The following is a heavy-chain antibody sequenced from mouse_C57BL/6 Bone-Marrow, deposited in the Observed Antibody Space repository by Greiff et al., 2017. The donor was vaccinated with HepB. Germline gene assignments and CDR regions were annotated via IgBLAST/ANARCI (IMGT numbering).Heavy chain of an antibody. J-gene: IGHJ4*01. Sequence: VQLQQSGAELVKPGASVKLSCTASGFNIKDYYMHWVKQRTEQGLEWIGRIDPEDGETKYAPTFQGKATITADTSSNTSYLQRSSLTSADAAVYYCARGDSAGYGAMDYGGQGTAVTVSS. D-gene: IGHD3-2*02. CDR3: ARGDSAGYGAMDY. V-gene: IGHV14-2*01. CDR2: IDPEDGET. CDR1: GFNIKDYY.